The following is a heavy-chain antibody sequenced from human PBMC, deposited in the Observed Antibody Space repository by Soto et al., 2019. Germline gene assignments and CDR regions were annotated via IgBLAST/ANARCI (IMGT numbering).Heavy chain of an antibody. V-gene: IGHV4-59*01. CDR3: ARGVWFGELEGSWFDP. Sequence: QVQLQESGPGLVKPSETLSLTCTVSGGSISSYYWSWIRQPPGKGLEWIGYIYYSGSTNYNPSLQSRVTISVDTSRNQFSLKLSSVTAADTAVYYCARGVWFGELEGSWFDPWGQGTLVTVSS. CDR2: IYYSGST. CDR1: GGSISSYY. J-gene: IGHJ5*02. D-gene: IGHD3-10*01.